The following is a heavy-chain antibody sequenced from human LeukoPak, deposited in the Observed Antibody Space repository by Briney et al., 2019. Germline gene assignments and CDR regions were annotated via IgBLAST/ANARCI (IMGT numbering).Heavy chain of an antibody. CDR2: INASNGNT. Sequence: ASVKVSCKASGYTFTSYDMHWVRQAPGQRLEWMGLINASNGNTRYAQEFQGRVTMTRDTSASTAYMELSSLRSEDMAVYYCARDYSDFWSGFDYWGQGTLVTVSS. J-gene: IGHJ4*02. D-gene: IGHD3-3*02. CDR1: GYTFTSYD. CDR3: ARDYSDFWSGFDY. V-gene: IGHV1-3*03.